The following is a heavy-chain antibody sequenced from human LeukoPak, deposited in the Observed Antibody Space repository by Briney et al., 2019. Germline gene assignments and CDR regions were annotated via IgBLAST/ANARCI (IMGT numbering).Heavy chain of an antibody. D-gene: IGHD3-9*01. Sequence: GGSLRLSCAASGFTFSGYSMNWVRQAPGKGLEWVSSISSSSSYIYYADSVKGRFTISRDNAKNSLYLQMNSLRAEDTAVYYCANLHYDILTGYYDYYYYGMDVWGQGTTVTVSS. CDR3: ANLHYDILTGYYDYYYYGMDV. V-gene: IGHV3-21*01. CDR2: ISSSSSYI. J-gene: IGHJ6*02. CDR1: GFTFSGYS.